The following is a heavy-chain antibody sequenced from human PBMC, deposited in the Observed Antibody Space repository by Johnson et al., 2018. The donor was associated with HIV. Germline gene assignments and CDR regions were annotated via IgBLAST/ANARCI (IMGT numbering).Heavy chain of an antibody. J-gene: IGHJ3*02. D-gene: IGHD3-16*01. CDR2: IYSGGST. V-gene: IGHV3-66*01. CDR3: ARAGPYQYAFDI. CDR1: GFTVSSNY. Sequence: EVQLVESGGGLVQPVGSLRLSCAASGFTVSSNYMSWVRQAPGKGLEWVSVIYSGGSTYYAESVKGRVTISRDNSKNTRYLQMNSLRAEDTAVYYCARAGPYQYAFDIWGQGTMVTVSS.